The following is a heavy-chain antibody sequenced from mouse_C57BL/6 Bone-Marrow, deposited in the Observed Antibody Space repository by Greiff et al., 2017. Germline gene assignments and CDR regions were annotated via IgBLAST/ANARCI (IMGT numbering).Heavy chain of an antibody. D-gene: IGHD1-1*01. CDR3: ARSMDYGSSYWYFDV. V-gene: IGHV1-81*01. J-gene: IGHJ1*03. CDR2: IYPRSGNT. CDR1: GYTFTSYG. Sequence: VQLQQPGAELARPGASVKLSCKASGYTFTSYGISWVKQRTGQGLEWIGEIYPRSGNTYYNEKFKGKATLTADKSSSTAYMELRSLTSEDSAVYFCARSMDYGSSYWYFDVGGTGTTVTVSS.